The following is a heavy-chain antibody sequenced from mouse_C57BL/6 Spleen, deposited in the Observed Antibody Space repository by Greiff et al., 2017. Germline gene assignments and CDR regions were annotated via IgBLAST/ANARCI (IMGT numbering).Heavy chain of an antibody. J-gene: IGHJ2*01. CDR3: ARGGDYGTFDG. CDR2: ISSGGSYT. CDR1: GFTFSSYG. V-gene: IGHV5-6*01. Sequence: VQLQQSGGDLVKPGGSLTLSCAASGFTFSSYGMSWVRQTPDKRLEWVATISSGGSYTYYPDSVKGRFTISRDNAKNTLYLQMSSLKSEDTAMYYCARGGDYGTFDGWGQGTTLTVSS. D-gene: IGHD2-1*01.